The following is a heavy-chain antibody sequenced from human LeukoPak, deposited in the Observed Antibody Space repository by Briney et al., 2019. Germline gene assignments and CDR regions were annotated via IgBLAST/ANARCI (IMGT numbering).Heavy chain of an antibody. Sequence: GGSLRLSCAASGFTFSRYSMNWVRQAPGKGLEWVSYISRSSSTIHYADSVKGRFTISRDNSKNTLYLQMNSLRAEDTAVYYCARDLYYGSGSYFYWGQGTLVTVSS. CDR3: ARDLYYGSGSYFY. V-gene: IGHV3-48*01. J-gene: IGHJ4*02. CDR1: GFTFSRYS. D-gene: IGHD3-10*01. CDR2: ISRSSSTI.